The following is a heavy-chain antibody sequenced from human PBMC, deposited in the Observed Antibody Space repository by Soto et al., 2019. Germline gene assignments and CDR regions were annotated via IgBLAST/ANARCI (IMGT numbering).Heavy chain of an antibody. Sequence: SETLSLTCTVSGGSISSYYWSWIRQPPGKGLEWIGYIYYSGSTNYNPSLKSRVTISVDTSKNQFSLKLSSVTAADTAVYYCARDYYDFWSGYSPPTWGQGTLVTVSS. CDR1: GGSISSYY. CDR2: IYYSGST. J-gene: IGHJ5*02. D-gene: IGHD3-3*01. V-gene: IGHV4-59*01. CDR3: ARDYYDFWSGYSPPT.